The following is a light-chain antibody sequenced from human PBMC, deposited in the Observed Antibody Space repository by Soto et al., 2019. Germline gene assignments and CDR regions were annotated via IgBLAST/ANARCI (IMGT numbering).Light chain of an antibody. CDR2: WAS. J-gene: IGKJ1*01. Sequence: DILLTQSPASLAVSLGERATITCKSSQTLLSISNNKNHLSWMQQKHGQPPTMLISWASTRQSGVPDRVSGSGSATNFTLTISSLRAEDVALYYCQQSYSTPTFGQGTRVELK. V-gene: IGKV4-1*01. CDR3: QQSYSTPT. CDR1: QTLLSISNNKNH.